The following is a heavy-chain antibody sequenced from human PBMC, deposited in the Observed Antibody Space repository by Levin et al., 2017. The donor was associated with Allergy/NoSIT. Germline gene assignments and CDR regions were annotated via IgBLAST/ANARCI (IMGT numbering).Heavy chain of an antibody. D-gene: IGHD6-19*01. CDR1: GGSISSGGYY. V-gene: IGHV4-31*03. J-gene: IGHJ4*02. CDR2: IYYSGST. Sequence: SQTLSLPCTVSGGSISSGGYYWSWIRQHPGKGLEWIGYIYYSGSTYYNPSLKSRVTISVDTSKNQFSLKLSSVTAADTAVYYCARADEQWLVPYDYWGQGTLVTVSS. CDR3: ARADEQWLVPYDY.